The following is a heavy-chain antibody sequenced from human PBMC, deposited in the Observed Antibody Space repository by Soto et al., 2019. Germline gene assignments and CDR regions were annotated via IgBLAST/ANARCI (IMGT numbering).Heavy chain of an antibody. Sequence: LRLSCAASGFRFSTYDMDWLRQAPGKGPEWIAHISTTSFTIYYADSVKGRFTISRDNARNSLYLEMNSLRDEDTAVYYCARDRCYDGTCYSASDSWGQGTLVTVSS. CDR2: ISTTSFTI. V-gene: IGHV3-48*02. D-gene: IGHD2-15*01. CDR1: GFRFSTYD. CDR3: ARDRCYDGTCYSASDS. J-gene: IGHJ5*01.